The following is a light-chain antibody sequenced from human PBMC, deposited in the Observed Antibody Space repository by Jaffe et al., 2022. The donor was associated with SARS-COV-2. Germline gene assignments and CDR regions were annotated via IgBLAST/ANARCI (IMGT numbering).Light chain of an antibody. J-gene: IGKJ3*01. V-gene: IGKV3-20*01. Sequence: EIVLTQSPGTLSLSPGDTATLSCRASQSVSSSYLAWYQQKPGQAPRLLIYGASSRATGIPDRFSGSGSGTDFTLTISRLEPQDFAVYYCQQYGSSPRSITFGPGTKVEIK. CDR3: QQYGSSPRSIT. CDR1: QSVSSSY. CDR2: GAS.